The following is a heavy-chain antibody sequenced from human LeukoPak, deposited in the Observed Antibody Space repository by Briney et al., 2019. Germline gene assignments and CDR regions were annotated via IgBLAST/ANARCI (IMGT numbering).Heavy chain of an antibody. V-gene: IGHV4-34*01. CDR1: GGSFSGYY. Sequence: PSETLSLTCAVYGGSFSGYYWSWIRQPPGKGLEWIGEINHSGSTNYNPSLKSRVTISVDTSKNQFSLKVSSVTAADTAVYYCAGHYEGNWFDPWGQGTLVTVSS. CDR3: AGHYEGNWFDP. J-gene: IGHJ5*02. CDR2: INHSGST. D-gene: IGHD3-3*01.